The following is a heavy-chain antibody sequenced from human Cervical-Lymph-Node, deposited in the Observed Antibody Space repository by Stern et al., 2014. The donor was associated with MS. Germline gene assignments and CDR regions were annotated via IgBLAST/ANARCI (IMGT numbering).Heavy chain of an antibody. J-gene: IGHJ4*02. Sequence: VQLVESGPGLVKPSQTLSLTCAVSGASISSGEYYWRWIRQSPGKGLEWIGYIHDSGTTYYNPSLKSRVTISVDTSKNQFSLKVSSVTAADTAVYYCSRDADAYSLVFGYWGRGTLVTVSS. D-gene: IGHD5-24*01. CDR2: IHDSGTT. CDR1: GASISSGEYY. CDR3: SRDADAYSLVFGY. V-gene: IGHV4-30-4*01.